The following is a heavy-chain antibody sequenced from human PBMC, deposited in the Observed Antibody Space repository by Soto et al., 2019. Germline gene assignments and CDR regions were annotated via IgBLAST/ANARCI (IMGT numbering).Heavy chain of an antibody. D-gene: IGHD2-15*01. CDR3: VRETRYCSGGSCSIMGDAFDI. Sequence: EVQLVESGGGLVQPGGSLRLSCVASGFTVTEIYMNWVRQAPGKGLEWVSVIYNEFTDYADSVRGRFSISTDSSKNALYLQTNSRRAEDSAVYYCVRETRYCSGGSCSIMGDAFDIWGQGTMVTVSS. CDR2: IYNEFT. CDR1: GFTVTEIY. V-gene: IGHV3-66*01. J-gene: IGHJ3*02.